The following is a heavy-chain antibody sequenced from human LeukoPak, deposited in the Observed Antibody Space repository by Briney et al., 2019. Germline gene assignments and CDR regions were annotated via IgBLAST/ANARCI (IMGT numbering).Heavy chain of an antibody. CDR1: GFTFSSYS. J-gene: IGHJ4*02. Sequence: GGSLRLSCAASGFTFSSYSMNWVRQAPGKGLEWVSSISSSSSYIYYADSVKGRFTISRDNAKNSLYLQMNSLRAEDTAVYYCAGYPSEYYDFWSGYIRGGYWGQGTLVTVSS. V-gene: IGHV3-21*01. D-gene: IGHD3-3*01. CDR2: ISSSSSYI. CDR3: AGYPSEYYDFWSGYIRGGY.